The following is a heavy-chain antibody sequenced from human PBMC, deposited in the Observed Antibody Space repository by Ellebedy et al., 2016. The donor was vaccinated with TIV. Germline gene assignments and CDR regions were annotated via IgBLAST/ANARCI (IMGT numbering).Heavy chain of an antibody. CDR2: IYPDDSDT. J-gene: IGHJ4*02. CDR3: ARGRQREDCFDY. V-gene: IGHV5-51*01. Sequence: GESLKISCKGSGYSFATYWIGWVRQMPGKGLEWMGIIYPDDSDTGYSPSFQGQVTISADKSISTAYLQWSSLKASDTAMYYCARGRQREDCFDYWGQGTLVTVSS. CDR1: GYSFATYW. D-gene: IGHD3/OR15-3a*01.